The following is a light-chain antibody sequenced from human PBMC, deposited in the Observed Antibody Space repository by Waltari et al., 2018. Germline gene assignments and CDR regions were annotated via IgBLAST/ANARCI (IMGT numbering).Light chain of an antibody. Sequence: YQQHPGNAPKLIIFEVTRWPSGVSNRFSGSKSSNTASLTIFGLQAEDEADYYCASYTSTRTVVFGGGTRVTVL. CDR3: ASYTSTRTVV. V-gene: IGLV2-14*01. CDR2: EVT. J-gene: IGLJ2*01.